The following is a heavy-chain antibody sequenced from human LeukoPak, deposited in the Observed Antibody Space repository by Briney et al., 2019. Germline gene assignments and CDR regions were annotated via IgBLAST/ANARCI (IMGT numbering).Heavy chain of an antibody. D-gene: IGHD1-1*01. V-gene: IGHV4-59*01. CDR2: IYYSGST. Sequence: PSETLSLTYTVSGGSISSYYWSWIRQPPGKGLEWIGYIYYSGSTNYNPSLKSRVTISVDTSRNQFSLSLRSMTAADTAVYYCARTEPSGTTSHWGQGTLVTVSS. J-gene: IGHJ4*02. CDR3: ARTEPSGTTSH. CDR1: GGSISSYY.